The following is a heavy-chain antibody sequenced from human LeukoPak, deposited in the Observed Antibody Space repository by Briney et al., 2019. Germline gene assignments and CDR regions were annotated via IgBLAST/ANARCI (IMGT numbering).Heavy chain of an antibody. CDR1: GESVSGYY. CDR2: INHSGST. Sequence: SETLSLTCAVYGESVSGYYWNWIRQPPGKGLEWIGEINHSGSTNYNPSLKSRVTISVDTSKNQFSLKLRSVTAADTAVYYCARRVRSNCLDYWDQGTLVTVSS. V-gene: IGHV4-34*01. J-gene: IGHJ4*02. D-gene: IGHD6-13*01. CDR3: ARRVRSNCLDY.